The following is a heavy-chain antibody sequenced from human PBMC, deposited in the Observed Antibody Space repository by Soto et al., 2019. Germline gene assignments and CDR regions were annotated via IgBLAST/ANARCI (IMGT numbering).Heavy chain of an antibody. J-gene: IGHJ3*02. CDR2: TSHSGST. Sequence: QVQLQGSGPGLVKPSETLSLTCTVFGGSVTTYYWTWIRQPPGKGLEWIGFTSHSGSTNYNPSLNGRVTXQVXTXTNQFSLKLNSVTAADTAVYYCVTGSGSSTSDAFDIWDRGTMVTVSS. CDR1: GGSVTTYY. D-gene: IGHD3-10*01. V-gene: IGHV4-59*02. CDR3: VTGSGSSTSDAFDI.